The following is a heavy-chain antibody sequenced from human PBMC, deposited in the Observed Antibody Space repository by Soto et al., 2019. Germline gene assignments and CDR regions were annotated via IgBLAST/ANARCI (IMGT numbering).Heavy chain of an antibody. J-gene: IGHJ6*02. D-gene: IGHD1-26*01. CDR3: ARQRPTDGRWEFANYYGMDV. CDR1: GGSFSAYY. V-gene: IGHV4-34*12. Sequence: TLSLTCAVYGGSFSAYYWSWVRQPPGKGLEWIGEIIHSESTKYNPSLKSRVTISVDTSKNRFSLKLSSVTAADTAVYYCARQRPTDGRWEFANYYGMDVWGQGTPVTVSS. CDR2: IIHSEST.